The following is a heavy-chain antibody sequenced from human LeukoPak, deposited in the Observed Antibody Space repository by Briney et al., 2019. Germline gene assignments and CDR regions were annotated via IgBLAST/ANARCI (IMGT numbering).Heavy chain of an antibody. D-gene: IGHD2-15*01. CDR3: AKDPDIVVVVALGYFDY. J-gene: IGHJ4*02. CDR2: IKSKTDGGTT. CDR1: GFTFSNAW. Sequence: PGGSLRLSCAASGFTFSNAWMSWVRQAPGKGLEWVGRIKSKTDGGTTDYAAPVKGRFTISRDDSKNTLYLQMSSLRAEDTAVYYCAKDPDIVVVVALGYFDYWGQGTLVTVSS. V-gene: IGHV3-15*01.